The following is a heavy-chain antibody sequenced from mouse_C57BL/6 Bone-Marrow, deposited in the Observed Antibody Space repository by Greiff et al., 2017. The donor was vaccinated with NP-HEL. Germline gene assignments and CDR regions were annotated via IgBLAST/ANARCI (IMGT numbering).Heavy chain of an antibody. CDR3: TRENYYGRWFDY. CDR1: GYTFTDYE. V-gene: IGHV1-15*01. Sequence: VQLQQSGAELVRPGASVTLSCKASGYTFTDYEMHWVKQTPVHGLEWIGAIDPETGGTAYNQKFKGKAILTADKSSSTAYMELRRLTSEDSAVYYCTRENYYGRWFDYWGQGTTLTVPS. D-gene: IGHD1-1*01. CDR2: IDPETGGT. J-gene: IGHJ2*01.